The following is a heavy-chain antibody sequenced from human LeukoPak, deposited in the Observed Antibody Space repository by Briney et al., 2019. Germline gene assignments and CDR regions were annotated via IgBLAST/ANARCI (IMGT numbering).Heavy chain of an antibody. D-gene: IGHD3-22*01. CDR1: GYTSTSYG. CDR2: ISAYNGNT. CDR3: ARKDSSGYDAGLLDY. Sequence: ASVKVSCKASGYTSTSYGISWVRQAPGQGLEWMGWISAYNGNTNYAQKLQGRVTMTTDTSTSTAYMELRSLRSDDTAVYYCARKDSSGYDAGLLDYWGQGTLVTVSS. V-gene: IGHV1-18*01. J-gene: IGHJ4*02.